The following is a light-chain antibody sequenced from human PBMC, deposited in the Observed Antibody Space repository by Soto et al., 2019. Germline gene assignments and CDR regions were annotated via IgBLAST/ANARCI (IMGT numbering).Light chain of an antibody. CDR1: QSVNSY. J-gene: IGKJ5*01. Sequence: EIVLTQSPATLSLSPGERATLSCRASQSVNSYLAWYQLKPGQAPRLLIYDASNRATGIPDRFSGSGSGTDFTLTISSLEPEDFAVYYCQKRYYLITFGQGTRLEIK. V-gene: IGKV3-11*01. CDR3: QKRYYLIT. CDR2: DAS.